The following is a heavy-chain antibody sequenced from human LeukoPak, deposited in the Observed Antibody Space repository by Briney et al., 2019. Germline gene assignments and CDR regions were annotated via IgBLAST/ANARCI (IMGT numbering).Heavy chain of an antibody. J-gene: IGHJ4*02. D-gene: IGHD5-18*01. CDR3: ARVDTALDY. Sequence: VASVTVSCKASGYTFTSYGISWVRQAPGQGLEWMGWISSYNGNTNYAQKLQGRVTIITDTSTSTAYMELRSLRSDDSAVYYCARVDTALDYWGQGTLVTVS. V-gene: IGHV1-18*01. CDR1: GYTFTSYG. CDR2: ISSYNGNT.